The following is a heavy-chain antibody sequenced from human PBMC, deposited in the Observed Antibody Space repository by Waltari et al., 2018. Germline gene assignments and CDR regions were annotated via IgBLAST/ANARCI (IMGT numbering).Heavy chain of an antibody. J-gene: IGHJ6*03. CDR1: GGSISSGSYY. CDR2: IYTSGST. Sequence: QVQLQESGPGLVKPSQTLSLTCTVSGGSISSGSYYWSWIRQPAGQGLEWIGRIYTSGSTNYNPSLKSRVTISVDTFKNQFSLKLSSVTAADTAVYYCARDGGGYYDILTGYYYMDVWGKGTTVTVSS. CDR3: ARDGGGYYDILTGYYYMDV. D-gene: IGHD3-9*01. V-gene: IGHV4-61*02.